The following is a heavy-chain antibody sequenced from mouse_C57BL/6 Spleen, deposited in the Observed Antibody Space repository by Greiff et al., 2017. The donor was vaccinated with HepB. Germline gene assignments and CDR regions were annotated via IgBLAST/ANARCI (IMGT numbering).Heavy chain of an antibody. CDR2: IYPGDGDT. V-gene: IGHV1-80*01. CDR3: ARKATVVGNAMDY. J-gene: IGHJ4*01. CDR1: GYAFSSYW. Sequence: VQLQQSGAELVKPGASVKISCKASGYAFSSYWMNWVKQRPGKGLEWIGQIYPGDGDTNYNGKFKGKATLTADKSSSTAYMQLSSLTSEDSAVYFCARKATVVGNAMDYWGQGTSVTVSS. D-gene: IGHD1-1*01.